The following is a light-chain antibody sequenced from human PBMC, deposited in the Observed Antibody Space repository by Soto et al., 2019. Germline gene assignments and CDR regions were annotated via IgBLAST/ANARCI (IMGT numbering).Light chain of an antibody. V-gene: IGLV1-47*01. J-gene: IGLJ2*01. CDR2: RNN. CDR3: AAWDDSLSAVV. Sequence: QSVLTQPPSASGTPGQRVTISCSGSSSNIGSNYLNWYQQLPGTAPKLLIYRNNERPSGVPDRFSGSKSGTSASLAISGLRSEDEADYYCAAWDDSLSAVVFGGGTQLTVL. CDR1: SSNIGSNY.